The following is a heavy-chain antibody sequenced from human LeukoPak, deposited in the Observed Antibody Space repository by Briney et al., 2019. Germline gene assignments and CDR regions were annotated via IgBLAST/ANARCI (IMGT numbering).Heavy chain of an antibody. D-gene: IGHD2-2*02. Sequence: GGSLRLSCAASGFTFSSYAMNWVRQAPGKGLEWVSGISGSGGSTYYADSVKGRFTISRDNAKNTLYLQMNSLRAEDTAVYYCARGLYCSSINCYNGMDVWGKGTTVTVSS. CDR1: GFTFSSYA. V-gene: IGHV3-23*01. CDR3: ARGLYCSSINCYNGMDV. CDR2: ISGSGGST. J-gene: IGHJ6*04.